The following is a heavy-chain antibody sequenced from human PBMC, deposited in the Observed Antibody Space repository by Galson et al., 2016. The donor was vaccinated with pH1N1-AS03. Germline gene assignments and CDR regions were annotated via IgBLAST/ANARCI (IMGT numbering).Heavy chain of an antibody. D-gene: IGHD2-2*01. CDR1: GFTFRSFA. Sequence: SLRLSCAASGFTFRSFAMHWVRQAPGKGLEWVAGIWYDGSDKYYGDSVKGRFTITRDNSKNTAYLELNSLRAEDTAVYYCARETGYCGSSSCPGKLDYWGQGTLVTVSS. V-gene: IGHV3-33*01. CDR3: ARETGYCGSSSCPGKLDY. J-gene: IGHJ4*02. CDR2: IWYDGSDK.